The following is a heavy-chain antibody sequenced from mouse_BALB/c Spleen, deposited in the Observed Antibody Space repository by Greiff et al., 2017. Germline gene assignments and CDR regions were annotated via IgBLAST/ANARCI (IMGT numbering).Heavy chain of an antibody. CDR2: IDPYNGGT. D-gene: IGHD2-4*01. J-gene: IGHJ4*01. CDR3: ASGSTMITTGNAMDY. CDR1: GYAFTSYN. Sequence: EVQLQQSGPELVKPGASVKVSCKASGYAFTSYNMYWVKQSHGKSLEWIGYIDPYNGGTSYNQKFKGKATLTVDKSSSTAYMHLNSLTSEDSAVYYCASGSTMITTGNAMDYWGQGTSVTVSS. V-gene: IGHV1S135*01.